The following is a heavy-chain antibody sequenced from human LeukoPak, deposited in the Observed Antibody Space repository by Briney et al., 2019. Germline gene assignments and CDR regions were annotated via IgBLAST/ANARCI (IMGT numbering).Heavy chain of an antibody. J-gene: IGHJ6*02. CDR2: ISGSGGST. CDR1: RFTFSSYA. Sequence: PGGSLRLSCAASRFTFSSYAMSWVRQAPGKGLEWVSAISGSGGSTYYADSVKGRFTISRDNSKNTLYLQMNSLRAEDTAVYYCARDRVRDTAMDLQXXYYYYGMDVWGQGTTVTVSS. CDR3: ARDRVRDTAMDLQXXYYYYGMDV. D-gene: IGHD5-18*01. V-gene: IGHV3-23*01.